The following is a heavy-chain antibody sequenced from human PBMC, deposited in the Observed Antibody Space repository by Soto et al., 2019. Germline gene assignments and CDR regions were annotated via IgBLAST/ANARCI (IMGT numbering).Heavy chain of an antibody. CDR1: GFAITNTF. CDR2: VYSGGST. D-gene: IGHD3-10*01. CDR3: ARSPKIPSTGSYFDY. Sequence: GGSLRLSCAASGFAITNTFLTWVRQAPGKGLEWVSIVYSGGSTYYADSVKGRFTISRDTSKNTVHLQMSSLRAEDTAVYYCARSPKIPSTGSYFDYWGQGTPVTVSS. V-gene: IGHV3-53*01. J-gene: IGHJ4*02.